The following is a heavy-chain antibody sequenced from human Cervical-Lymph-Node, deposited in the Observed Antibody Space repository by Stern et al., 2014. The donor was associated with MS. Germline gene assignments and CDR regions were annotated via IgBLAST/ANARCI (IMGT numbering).Heavy chain of an antibody. V-gene: IGHV4-4*02. CDR3: ARVYEWYFDL. CDR2: IAHSGSS. Sequence: QLQLQESGPGLVKPSGTLSLTCAVSGGSLSSSNWWSWVRQPPGKGLEWIGEIAHSGSSSYNPSLKIRVTVSVDKSKNQFSLKLNSVTAADTAVYYCARVYEWYFDLWGRGTLVAVSS. J-gene: IGHJ2*01. D-gene: IGHD2/OR15-2a*01. CDR1: GGSLSSSNW.